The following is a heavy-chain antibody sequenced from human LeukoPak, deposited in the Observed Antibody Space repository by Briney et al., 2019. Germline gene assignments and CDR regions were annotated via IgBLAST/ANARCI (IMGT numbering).Heavy chain of an antibody. Sequence: GGSLRLSCAASGFTFSSYWMHWVRQAPGKGLVWVSRINSDGSSTSYADSVKGRFTISRDNAKNTLYLQMNSLRAEDTAVYYCAREPGYSGYGGAFDIWGQGTMVTVSS. J-gene: IGHJ3*02. CDR2: INSDGSST. D-gene: IGHD5-12*01. V-gene: IGHV3-74*01. CDR1: GFTFSSYW. CDR3: AREPGYSGYGGAFDI.